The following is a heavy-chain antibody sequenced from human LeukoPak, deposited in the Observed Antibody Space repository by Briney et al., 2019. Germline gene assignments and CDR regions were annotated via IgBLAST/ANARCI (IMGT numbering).Heavy chain of an antibody. D-gene: IGHD3-22*01. Sequence: ASVKVSCKASGYTFTTYGINWLRQAPGQGLAWMGWISTYNSNTHYAQKLQGRVTMTTDASTSTAYMELRSLRSDDTAVYYCARDVRNYYDSSGYYLFDYWGQGTLVTVSS. V-gene: IGHV1-18*01. CDR2: ISTYNSNT. CDR1: GYTFTTYG. J-gene: IGHJ4*02. CDR3: ARDVRNYYDSSGYYLFDY.